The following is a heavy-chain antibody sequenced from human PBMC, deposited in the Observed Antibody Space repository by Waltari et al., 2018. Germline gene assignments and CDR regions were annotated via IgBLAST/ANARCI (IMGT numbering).Heavy chain of an antibody. J-gene: IGHJ6*02. CDR3: ARHNGNYYYAMDV. CDR1: GFTISTYW. V-gene: IGHV3-7*01. Sequence: EVQLVESGGGLVQPGGSLRLSCAASGFTISTYWMTWVRQAPGKVLEGVANINPDGSDKTYVDSVKGRFTISRDNARNSLYLQMNSLRAEDTAVYYCARHNGNYYYAMDVWGQGTTVTVSS. D-gene: IGHD1-20*01. CDR2: INPDGSDK.